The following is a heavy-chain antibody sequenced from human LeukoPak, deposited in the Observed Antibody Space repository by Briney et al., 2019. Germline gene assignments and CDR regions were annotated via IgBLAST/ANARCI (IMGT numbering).Heavy chain of an antibody. CDR2: ISSSGSTI. D-gene: IGHD2-15*01. CDR1: GFTFSSYE. Sequence: GGSLRLSCAASGFTFSSYEMNWVRQAPGKGLEWVSYISSSGSTIYYADSVKGRFTISRDNAKNSLYLQMNSLRAEDTAVYYCARVGIVVATDYWGQGTLVTVSS. J-gene: IGHJ4*02. CDR3: ARVGIVVATDY. V-gene: IGHV3-48*03.